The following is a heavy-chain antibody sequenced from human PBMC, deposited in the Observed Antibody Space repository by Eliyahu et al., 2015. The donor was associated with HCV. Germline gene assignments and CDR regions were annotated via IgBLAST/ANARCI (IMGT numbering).Heavy chain of an antibody. V-gene: IGHV3-11*01. D-gene: IGHD3-16*02. J-gene: IGHJ2*01. CDR3: ARDPPALPGELSPIYWYFDL. Sequence: QVQLVESGGGLVKPGGSLRLSCAASXFXFXDYXMXWIRQAPGKGLGWVXYISSSGSTIYYADSVKGRFTISRDNAKNSLYLQMNSLRAEDTAVYYCARDPPALPGELSPIYWYFDLWGRGTLVTVSS. CDR1: XFXFXDYX. CDR2: ISSSGSTI.